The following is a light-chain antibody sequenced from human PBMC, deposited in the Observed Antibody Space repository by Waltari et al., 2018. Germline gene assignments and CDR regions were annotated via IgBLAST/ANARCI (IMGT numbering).Light chain of an antibody. Sequence: QSALTQPASVSGSPGQSITISCTGTSSDVGNYKRVSWCQQHPGKAPKLMIYAVSKRPSGGSDRFSGSKSGDMASLTISGLQPEDEAEYFCSSYAGSSKGVFGGGTKVTVL. CDR2: AVS. V-gene: IGLV2-23*02. CDR1: SSDVGNYKR. J-gene: IGLJ2*01. CDR3: SSYAGSSKGV.